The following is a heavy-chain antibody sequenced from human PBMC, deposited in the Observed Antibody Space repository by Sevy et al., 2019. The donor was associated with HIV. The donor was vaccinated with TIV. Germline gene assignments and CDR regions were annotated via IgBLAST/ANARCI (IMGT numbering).Heavy chain of an antibody. J-gene: IGHJ4*02. CDR2: ITNVGTNK. V-gene: IGHV3-30*18. Sequence: GGSLRLSCAASGFSFTAYAIHWVRQAPGKGLEWLAVITNVGTNKFYADSVKGRFTVSRDNSRNTLSLQMDSLSTEDTAIYYCAKAGDLGPFDFWGLGTRVTVSS. CDR1: GFSFTAYA. D-gene: IGHD3-16*01. CDR3: AKAGDLGPFDF.